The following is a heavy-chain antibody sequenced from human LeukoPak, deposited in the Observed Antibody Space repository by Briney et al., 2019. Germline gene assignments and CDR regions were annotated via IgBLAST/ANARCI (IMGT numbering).Heavy chain of an antibody. V-gene: IGHV1-46*01. Sequence: ASVKVSCKASGYTFSSYYVQWVRQAPRQGLEWMGIIHPSGGSTTYAQKFQGRVTMTRDTSTSTVYMELSSLRSEDTAVYYCARVRFSSGWYIAFDMWGQGTMVSVSS. J-gene: IGHJ3*02. CDR3: ARVRFSSGWYIAFDM. D-gene: IGHD6-19*01. CDR2: IHPSGGST. CDR1: GYTFSSYY.